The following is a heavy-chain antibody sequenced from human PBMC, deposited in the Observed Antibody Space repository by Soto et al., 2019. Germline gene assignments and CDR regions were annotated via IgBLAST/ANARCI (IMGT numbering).Heavy chain of an antibody. V-gene: IGHV3-30-3*01. CDR1: GFTFSSYG. J-gene: IGHJ4*02. CDR3: ASTAVDSFDY. CDR2: ISYDGSNK. D-gene: IGHD6-19*01. Sequence: GGSLRLSCAASGFTFSSYGMHWVRQAPGKGLEWVAVISYDGSNKYYADSVKGRFTISRDNSKNTLYLQMNSLRAEDTAVYYCASTAVDSFDYWGQGTLVTSPQ.